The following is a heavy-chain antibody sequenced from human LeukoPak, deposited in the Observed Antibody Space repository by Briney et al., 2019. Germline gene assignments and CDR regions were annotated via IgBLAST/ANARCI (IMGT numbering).Heavy chain of an antibody. Sequence: KPSETLSLTCAVDGGSFSGYYWSWIRQPRGKGLEWIGEINHSGSTNYNPSLKSRVTISVDTSKNQFSLKLSSVTAADTAVYYCASFAGTHFDYWGQGTLVTVSS. CDR3: ASFAGTHFDY. CDR2: INHSGST. J-gene: IGHJ4*02. CDR1: GGSFSGYY. V-gene: IGHV4-34*01. D-gene: IGHD6-13*01.